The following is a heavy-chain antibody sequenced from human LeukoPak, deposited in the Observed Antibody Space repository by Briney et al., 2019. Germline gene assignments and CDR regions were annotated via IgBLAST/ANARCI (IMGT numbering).Heavy chain of an antibody. D-gene: IGHD2-8*01. J-gene: IGHJ5*02. V-gene: IGHV4-61*02. CDR3: AREGLGYCTNGVWEGYS. CDR2: IYTSGST. CDR1: GGSISSGSYY. Sequence: SQTLSLTCTVSGGSISSGSYYWSWIRQPAGKGLEWIGRIYTSGSTNYNPSLKSRVTISVDTSKNQFSLKLSSVTAADTAVYYCAREGLGYCTNGVWEGYSWGQGTLVTVSS.